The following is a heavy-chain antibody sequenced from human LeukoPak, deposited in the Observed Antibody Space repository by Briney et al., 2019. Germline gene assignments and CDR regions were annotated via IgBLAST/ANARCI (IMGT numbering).Heavy chain of an antibody. D-gene: IGHD3-22*01. CDR1: GGTFSSYA. CDR3: ARGNRLKHYYDSSGYPSWFDP. CDR2: IIPILGIA. V-gene: IGHV1-69*04. J-gene: IGHJ5*02. Sequence: GAPVKVSCKASGGTFSSYAISWVRQAPGQGLEWMGRIIPILGIANYAQKFQGRVTITADKSTSTAYMELSSLRSEDTTVYYCARGNRLKHYYDSSGYPSWFDPWGQGTLVTVSS.